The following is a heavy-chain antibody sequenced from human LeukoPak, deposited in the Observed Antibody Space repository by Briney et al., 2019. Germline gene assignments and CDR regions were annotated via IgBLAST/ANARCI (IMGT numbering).Heavy chain of an antibody. J-gene: IGHJ6*02. CDR2: IYTSGST. V-gene: IGHV4-4*07. CDR3: SGSMLRADMDV. Sequence: SETLSLTCTVSGGSISSYYWSWIRQPAGKGLEWIGRIYTSGSTNYNPSLKSRVTMPVDTSKNQFSLKLRSVTAADTAVYYCSGSMLRADMDVWGQGTTVTVSS. D-gene: IGHD3-10*01. CDR1: GGSISSYY.